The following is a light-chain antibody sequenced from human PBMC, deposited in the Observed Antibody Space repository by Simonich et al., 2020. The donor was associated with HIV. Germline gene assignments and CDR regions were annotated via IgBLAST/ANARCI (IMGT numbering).Light chain of an antibody. J-gene: IGKJ2*01. V-gene: IGKV1-39*01. CDR3: QQSYSVPYT. CDR2: AAF. Sequence: DIQITQSPSSLSASVGDRVTITCRASQSISSYLNWFQHKPGKAPKLLIYAAFRLQSGVPSRFSGSGSGTESTLTISSLQPEDFATYFCQQSYSVPYTFGQGTKLDIK. CDR1: QSISSY.